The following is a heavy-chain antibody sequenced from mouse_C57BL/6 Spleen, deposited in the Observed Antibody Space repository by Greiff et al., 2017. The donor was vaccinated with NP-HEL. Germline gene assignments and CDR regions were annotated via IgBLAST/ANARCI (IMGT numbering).Heavy chain of an antibody. J-gene: IGHJ3*01. CDR3: ARGRYYGTLFAY. CDR2: INPNNGGT. D-gene: IGHD1-1*01. CDR1: GYTFTDYN. V-gene: IGHV1-18*01. Sequence: VQLKESGPELVKPGASVKIPCKASGYTFTDYNMDWVKQSHGKSLEWIGDINPNNGGTIYNQKFKGKATLTVDKSSSTAYMELRSLTSEDTAVYYCARGRYYGTLFAYWGQGTLVTVSA.